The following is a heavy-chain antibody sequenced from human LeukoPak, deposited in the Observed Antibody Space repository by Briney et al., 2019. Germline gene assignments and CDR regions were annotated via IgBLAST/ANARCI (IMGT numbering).Heavy chain of an antibody. V-gene: IGHV1-69*04. D-gene: IGHD3-3*01. CDR2: IIPILGIA. Sequence: SVKVSCKASGGTFSSYAISWVRQAPGQGLEWMGRIIPILGIANYAQKFQGRVTITADESTSTAYMELSSLRSEDTAVYYCARGIRFLETYYMDVWGKGTTVTVSS. CDR1: GGTFSSYA. CDR3: ARGIRFLETYYMDV. J-gene: IGHJ6*03.